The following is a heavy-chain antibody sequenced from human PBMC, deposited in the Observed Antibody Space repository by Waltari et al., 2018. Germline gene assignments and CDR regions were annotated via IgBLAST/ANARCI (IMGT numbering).Heavy chain of an antibody. D-gene: IGHD6-19*01. J-gene: IGHJ4*02. CDR2: IYHSGST. CDR3: ARRSGPYYFDY. V-gene: IGHV4-38-2*01. Sequence: QVQLQELGPGLVTPSETLSLTCAVSGYSISRGYSWGWIRQPPGKGLEWIGSIYHSGSTYYNPSLKSRVTISVDTSKNQFSLKLSSVTAADTAVYYCARRSGPYYFDYWGQGTLVTVSS. CDR1: GYSISRGYS.